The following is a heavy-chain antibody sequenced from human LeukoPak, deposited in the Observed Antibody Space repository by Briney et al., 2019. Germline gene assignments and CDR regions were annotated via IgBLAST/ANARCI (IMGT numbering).Heavy chain of an antibody. CDR1: GFTFSSYS. Sequence: KPGGSLRLSCAASGFTFSSYSMNWVRQAPGKGLEWVSSISSSSSYIYYADSVKGRFTTSRDNAKNSLYLQMNSLRAEDTAVYYCARDCSGGSCYPRQYYFDYWGQGTLVTVSS. D-gene: IGHD2-15*01. J-gene: IGHJ4*02. CDR3: ARDCSGGSCYPRQYYFDY. CDR2: ISSSSSYI. V-gene: IGHV3-21*01.